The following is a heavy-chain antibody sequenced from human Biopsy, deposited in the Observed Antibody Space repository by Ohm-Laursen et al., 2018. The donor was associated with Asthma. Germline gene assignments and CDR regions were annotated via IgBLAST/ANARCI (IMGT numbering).Heavy chain of an antibody. J-gene: IGHJ6*02. D-gene: IGHD4-17*01. CDR2: VFWSGTT. V-gene: IGHV4-4*01. CDR1: GGSIISSSW. CDR3: ARVASYGDLYFGIDV. Sequence: PGTLSLTCTVSGGSIISSSWWSWIRQSPGTGLEWIGFVFWSGTTHYNRSLERRLSISIDTTRNEFSMTLRSVTAADTAVYFCARVASYGDLYFGIDVWGPGTTVSVS.